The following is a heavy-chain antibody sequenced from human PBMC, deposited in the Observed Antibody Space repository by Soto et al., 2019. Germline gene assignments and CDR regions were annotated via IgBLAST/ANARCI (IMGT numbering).Heavy chain of an antibody. Sequence: PGGSLRLSCAASGFTFSSYGMHWVRQAPGKGLEWVAVISYDGSNKYYADSVKGRFTISRDNSKNTLYLQMNSLRAEDTAVYYCAKDLEARGLVGATYMHYWGQGTLVTVSS. CDR1: GFTFSSYG. V-gene: IGHV3-30*18. D-gene: IGHD1-26*01. J-gene: IGHJ4*02. CDR3: AKDLEARGLVGATYMHY. CDR2: ISYDGSNK.